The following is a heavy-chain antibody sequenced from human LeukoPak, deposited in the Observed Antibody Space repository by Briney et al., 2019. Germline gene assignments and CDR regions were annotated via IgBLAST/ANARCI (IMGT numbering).Heavy chain of an antibody. J-gene: IGHJ5*02. D-gene: IGHD3-3*02. CDR3: ARGPPTALLEWLLMNWFDP. CDR2: INHSGST. V-gene: IGHV4-34*01. CDR1: GGSFSGYY. Sequence: EPSETLSLTCAVYGGSFSGYYWSWIRQPPGKGLEWIGEINHSGSTNYNPSLKSRVTISVDTSKNQFSLKLSSVTAADTAVYYCARGPPTALLEWLLMNWFDPWGQGTLVTVSS.